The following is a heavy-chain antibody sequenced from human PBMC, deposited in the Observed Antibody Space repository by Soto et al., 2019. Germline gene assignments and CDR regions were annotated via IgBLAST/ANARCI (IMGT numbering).Heavy chain of an antibody. CDR2: TRNKANSYTT. J-gene: IGHJ6*02. CDR1: GFTFSDHY. Sequence: GGSLRLSCAASGFTFSDHYMDWVRQAPGKGLEWVGRTRNKANSYTTEYAASVKGRFTISRDDSKNSLYLQMNSLKTEDTAVYYCARAPIQRLTGTTYYYYYGMDVWGQGTTVTVSS. D-gene: IGHD1-7*01. CDR3: ARAPIQRLTGTTYYYYYGMDV. V-gene: IGHV3-72*01.